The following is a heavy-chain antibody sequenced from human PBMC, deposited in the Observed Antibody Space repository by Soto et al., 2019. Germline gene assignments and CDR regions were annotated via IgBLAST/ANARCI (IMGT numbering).Heavy chain of an antibody. CDR1: GFTFNNYA. J-gene: IGHJ4*02. V-gene: IGHV3-23*01. CDR3: AKGRGGSGSLTPRVDF. D-gene: IGHD3-10*01. Sequence: EVQLLESGGGLVQPGGSLRLSCAASGFTFNNYAMTWVRQAPGKGLEWVSAISGGGDTTSYAYSVKGRFTVSRDGSKNTLYLQMSSLRAEATALYYCAKGRGGSGSLTPRVDFWGQGTLVTVSS. CDR2: ISGGGDTT.